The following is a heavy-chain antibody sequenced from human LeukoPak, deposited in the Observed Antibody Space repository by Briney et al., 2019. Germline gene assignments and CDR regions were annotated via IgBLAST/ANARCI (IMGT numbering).Heavy chain of an antibody. CDR3: ARVWGSGSYLLY. J-gene: IGHJ4*02. D-gene: IGHD1-26*01. CDR2: INADDGRT. V-gene: IGHV3-23*01. Sequence: GGSLRLSCAASGFTFSSYAMSWVRQAPGKGLEWVSGINADDGRTYYADSVKGRFTISRDNAKNSLYLQMNSLRDEDTAVYYCARVWGSGSYLLYWGQGTLVTVSS. CDR1: GFTFSSYA.